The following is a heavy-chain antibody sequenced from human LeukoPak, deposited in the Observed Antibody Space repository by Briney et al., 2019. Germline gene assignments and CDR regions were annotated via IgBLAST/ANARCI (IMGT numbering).Heavy chain of an antibody. Sequence: GGSLRLSCAASGFTVSSNYMSWVRQAPGKGVEWVSVIYSGGSTYYADSVKGRFTISRDNSKNTLYLQMNSLRAEDTAVYYCARDRIYSSSWYLYYYYGMDVWGQGTTVTVSS. CDR2: IYSGGST. V-gene: IGHV3-66*01. CDR1: GFTVSSNY. D-gene: IGHD6-13*01. CDR3: ARDRIYSSSWYLYYYYGMDV. J-gene: IGHJ6*02.